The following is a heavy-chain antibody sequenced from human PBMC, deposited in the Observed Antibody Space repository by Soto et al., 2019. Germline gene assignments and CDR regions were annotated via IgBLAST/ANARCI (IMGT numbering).Heavy chain of an antibody. Sequence: PGESLKISCKGSGYSFTSYWISWVRQMPGKGLEWMGRIDPSDSYTNYSPSFQGHVTISADKSISTAYLQWSSLKASDTAMYYCARHRSAYDSSGYNYYGMDVWGQGTTVTVSS. CDR1: GYSFTSYW. CDR3: ARHRSAYDSSGYNYYGMDV. CDR2: IDPSDSYT. V-gene: IGHV5-10-1*01. J-gene: IGHJ6*02. D-gene: IGHD3-22*01.